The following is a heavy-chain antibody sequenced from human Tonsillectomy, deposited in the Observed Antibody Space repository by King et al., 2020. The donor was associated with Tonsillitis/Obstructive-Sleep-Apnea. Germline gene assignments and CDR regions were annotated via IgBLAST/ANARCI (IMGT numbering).Heavy chain of an antibody. J-gene: IGHJ4*02. V-gene: IGHV5-51*01. Sequence: QLVQSGAEVKKPGGSLKISCKGSGYSFSTYWIGWGRQIPGKGLEWMGSIDTGDPDTRDSPSFQGQVTIYADKSIKPAYLQWSSLKASDTAMYYCARPGGLSGSYYPFDFWGQGTLVTVSS. CDR2: IDTGDPDT. CDR3: ARPGGLSGSYYPFDF. D-gene: IGHD1-26*01. CDR1: GYSFSTYW.